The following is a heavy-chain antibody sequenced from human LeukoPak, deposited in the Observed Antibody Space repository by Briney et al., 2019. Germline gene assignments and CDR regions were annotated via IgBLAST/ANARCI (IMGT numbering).Heavy chain of an antibody. Sequence: GGPLRLSCVASGFTYCNYWMNWVSQAPGKGLERLGTISPDGSDKYYVDSVKGRFTISNDNAKTSLYLKINNLRADDMALYFCARGIVVVVGASDHFDFWGQGTLITVSS. CDR1: GFTYCNYW. V-gene: IGHV3-7*01. D-gene: IGHD2-15*01. CDR2: ISPDGSDK. J-gene: IGHJ4*02. CDR3: ARGIVVVVGASDHFDF.